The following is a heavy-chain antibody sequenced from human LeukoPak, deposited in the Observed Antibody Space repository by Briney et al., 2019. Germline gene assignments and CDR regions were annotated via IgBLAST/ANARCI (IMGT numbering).Heavy chain of an antibody. CDR1: GFTFSSYS. Sequence: PGGSLRLSCAASGFTFSSYSMNWVRQAPGKGLEWVSSISSGSSYIYYADSVKGRFTISRDNSKNTLYLQMNSLRAEDTAVYYCAKDRELLIVSHLDYWGQGTLVTVSS. V-gene: IGHV3-21*04. CDR3: AKDRELLIVSHLDY. CDR2: ISSGSSYI. J-gene: IGHJ4*02. D-gene: IGHD1-26*01.